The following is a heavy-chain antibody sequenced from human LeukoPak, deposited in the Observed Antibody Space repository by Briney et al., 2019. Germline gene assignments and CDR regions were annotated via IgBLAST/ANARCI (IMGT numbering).Heavy chain of an antibody. CDR1: GFTFSGNA. V-gene: IGHV3-23*01. CDR2: VSGAGGSA. J-gene: IGHJ4*02. CDR3: ARNRGSGWQHYFDN. Sequence: GGSLRLSCAASGFTFSGNAMSWVRQAPGKGLEWVPVVSGAGGSAYYADSVKGRFTISRDNSKNTLYLQLTSLRVEDTALYYCARNRGSGWQHYFDNWGQGTVVTVSS. D-gene: IGHD6-19*01.